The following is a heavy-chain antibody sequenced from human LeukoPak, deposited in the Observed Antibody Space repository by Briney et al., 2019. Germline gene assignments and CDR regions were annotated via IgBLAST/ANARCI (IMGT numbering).Heavy chain of an antibody. CDR2: ISSSSSIT. D-gene: IGHD1-1*01. J-gene: IGHJ4*02. V-gene: IGHV3-48*01. Sequence: GGSLRLSCVASGFTFRYYGMNWVRPAPGKGLEWVSYISSSSSITYYADSVKGRFTISRDNAKDSLNLQMNSLRAEDTAVYYCAYLGLSSDWNDVPGPQIDYWGQGTLVSVSS. CDR1: GFTFRYYG. CDR3: AYLGLSSDWNDVPGPQIDY.